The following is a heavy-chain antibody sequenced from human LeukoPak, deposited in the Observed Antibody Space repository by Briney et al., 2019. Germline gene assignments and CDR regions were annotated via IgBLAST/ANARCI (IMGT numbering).Heavy chain of an antibody. CDR2: IYYSGST. D-gene: IGHD2-8*01. Sequence: SETLSLTCTVSGGSISSYYWSWIRQPPGKGLEWIGYIYYSGSTNYNPSLKSRVTISVDASKNQFSLKLSSVTAADTAVYYCARVRSDGYCTNGVCPPWWFDPWGQGTLVTVSS. CDR1: GGSISSYY. J-gene: IGHJ5*02. V-gene: IGHV4-59*01. CDR3: ARVRSDGYCTNGVCPPWWFDP.